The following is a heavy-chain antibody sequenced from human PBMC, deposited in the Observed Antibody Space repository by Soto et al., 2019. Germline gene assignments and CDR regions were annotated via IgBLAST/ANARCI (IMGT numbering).Heavy chain of an antibody. CDR1: GYTFSNYD. V-gene: IGHV1-8*01. CDR3: AKVSGKGSAIDFDY. J-gene: IGHJ4*02. Sequence: QVQLVQSGAELKKPGASVKVSCKASGYTFSNYDMNWVRQATGQGPEWIGWVNPNNGDTGYAQKFQGRVTLTTDISTTTAYMELTRLRSEDTAIYYCAKVSGKGSAIDFDYWGQGTLITVSS. CDR2: VNPNNGDT. D-gene: IGHD3-10*01.